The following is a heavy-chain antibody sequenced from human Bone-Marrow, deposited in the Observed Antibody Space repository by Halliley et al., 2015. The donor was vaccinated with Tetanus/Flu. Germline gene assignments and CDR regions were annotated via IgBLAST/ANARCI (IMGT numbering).Heavy chain of an antibody. CDR2: IYYSGST. J-gene: IGHJ6*02. CDR3: ARWGFIATEGGMDF. D-gene: IGHD6-13*01. Sequence: TLSLTCTVSGGSISSYYWSWIRQPPGKGLEWIGYIYYSGSTNYNPSLKSRVTISVDTSKNQLSLKVRSVTAADTAVYYCARWGFIATEGGMDFGGQGTTVTFSS. CDR1: GGSISSYY. V-gene: IGHV4-59*01.